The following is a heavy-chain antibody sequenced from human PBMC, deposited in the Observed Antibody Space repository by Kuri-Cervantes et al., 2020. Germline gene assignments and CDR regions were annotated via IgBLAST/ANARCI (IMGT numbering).Heavy chain of an antibody. V-gene: IGHV3-21*01. CDR3: ARASGSFDY. CDR2: ISSSSSYI. CDR1: GFRLSDHY. D-gene: IGHD1-14*01. J-gene: IGHJ4*02. Sequence: GGSLRLSCIGSGFRLSDHYMDWVRQAPGKGLEWVSSISSSSSYIYYADSVKGRFTISRDNSKNTLYLQMNRLRDEDTAVYYCARASGSFDYWGQGTLVTVSS.